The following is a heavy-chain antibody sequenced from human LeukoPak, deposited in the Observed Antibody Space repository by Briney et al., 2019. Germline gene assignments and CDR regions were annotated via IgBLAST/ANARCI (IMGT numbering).Heavy chain of an antibody. CDR2: VSPDSGDT. Sequence: ASVKVSCKASGYTFSNYDINWVRQAPGQGLEWMGWVSPDSGDTGYAQKYQARVTMTRDTAISTAYMELHSLRSEDTAVYFCATWDSSSYFQFDNWGQGTLVTVSS. V-gene: IGHV1-8*01. D-gene: IGHD6-13*01. CDR1: GYTFSNYD. CDR3: ATWDSSSYFQFDN. J-gene: IGHJ4*02.